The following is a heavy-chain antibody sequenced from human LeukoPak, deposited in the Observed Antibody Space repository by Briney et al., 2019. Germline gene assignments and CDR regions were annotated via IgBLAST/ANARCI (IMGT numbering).Heavy chain of an antibody. CDR2: ISGSGGST. J-gene: IGHJ5*02. CDR1: GFSFSSYV. Sequence: GGSLRLSCAASGFSFSSYVMSWVRQAPGKGLEWVSAISGSGGSTYYADSVKGRFTIPRDNSKNTVYLQMNSLRAEDTAVYYCAKSEYYYDSSGYAWGQGTLVTVSS. V-gene: IGHV3-23*01. CDR3: AKSEYYYDSSGYA. D-gene: IGHD3-22*01.